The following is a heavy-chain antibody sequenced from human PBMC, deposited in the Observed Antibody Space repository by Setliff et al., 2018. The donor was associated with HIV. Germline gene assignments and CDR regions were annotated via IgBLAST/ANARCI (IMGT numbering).Heavy chain of an antibody. J-gene: IGHJ2*01. V-gene: IGHV3-11*04. D-gene: IGHD5-12*01. CDR3: ARVPVVATITYWYFDL. CDR1: GFTFSDYY. Sequence: GESLTISCAASGFTFSDYYMSWIRQAPGKGLEWISYISRGGRTKYYADSVKGRFTISRDNAKNSLYLQMNSLRAEDTTIYYCARVPVVATITYWYFDLWGRGTLVTVSS. CDR2: ISRGGRTK.